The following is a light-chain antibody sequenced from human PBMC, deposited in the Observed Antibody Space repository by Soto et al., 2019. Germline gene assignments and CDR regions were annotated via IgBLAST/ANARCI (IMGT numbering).Light chain of an antibody. CDR1: SSNIGSHT. V-gene: IGLV1-44*01. CDR2: SNN. J-gene: IGLJ2*01. Sequence: QSVLTQPPSASGTPGQRVTISCSGSSSNIGSHTVNWYQQLPGTAPKLLIYSNNQRPSGVPDRFAVAKSDTSASLASSGLQYEDEADYYCAAWEDSLRCQVFGGGTKLTVL. CDR3: AAWEDSLRCQV.